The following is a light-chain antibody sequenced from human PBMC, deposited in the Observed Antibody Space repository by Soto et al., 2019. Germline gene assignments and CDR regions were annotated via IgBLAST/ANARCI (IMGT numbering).Light chain of an antibody. CDR3: YSYVGGSTFALYV. CDR2: EGS. V-gene: IGLV2-23*03. Sequence: QSVLTQPASVSGSPGQSITISCTGTSSDVGSYNLVSWYQQHPGKAPKLMIYEGSKRPSGVSNRFSGSTSAYTASLTISGLQPEDEADYYCYSYVGGSTFALYVFXTGTKATVL. J-gene: IGLJ1*01. CDR1: SSDVGSYNL.